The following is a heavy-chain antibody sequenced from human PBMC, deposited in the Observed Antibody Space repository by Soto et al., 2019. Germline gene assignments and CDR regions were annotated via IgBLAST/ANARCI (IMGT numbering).Heavy chain of an antibody. CDR3: ARGIVVVARGYYYYYMDV. D-gene: IGHD2-15*01. J-gene: IGHJ6*03. V-gene: IGHV2-5*02. Sequence: SGPTLVKPTQTLTLTCTFSGFSLSTSGVGVGWIRQPPGKALEWLALIYWDDDKRYSPSLKSRLTITKDTSKNQVVLTMTNMDPVDTATYYCARGIVVVARGYYYYYMDVWGKGTTVTVSS. CDR2: IYWDDDK. CDR1: GFSLSTSGVG.